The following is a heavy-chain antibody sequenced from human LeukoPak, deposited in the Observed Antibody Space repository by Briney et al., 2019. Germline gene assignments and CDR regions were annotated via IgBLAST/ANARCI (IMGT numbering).Heavy chain of an antibody. CDR3: AREGPTGAGRFGDSDAFDI. CDR2: INPNSGGT. V-gene: IGHV1-2*02. J-gene: IGHJ3*02. Sequence: ASVKVSCKTSGYTFTGYYMHWVRQAPGQGLEWMGWINPNSGGTNYAQKFQGRVTMTRDTSISTAYMELSRLRSDDTAVYYCAREGPTGAGRFGDSDAFDIWGQGTMVTVSS. D-gene: IGHD3-10*01. CDR1: GYTFTGYY.